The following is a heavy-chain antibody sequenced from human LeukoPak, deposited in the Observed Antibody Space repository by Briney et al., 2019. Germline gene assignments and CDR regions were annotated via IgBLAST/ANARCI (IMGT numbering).Heavy chain of an antibody. CDR1: GYTFTGYY. J-gene: IGHJ4*02. CDR2: INPNSGGT. CDR3: ARGPYDILTGYYFDY. Sequence: GASVTVSCKASGYTFTGYYMHWVRQAPRQGLEWRRWINPNSGGTNYAQKFQGRVTMTRDTSISTAYMELSRLRSDDTAVYYCARGPYDILTGYYFDYWGQGTLVTVSS. D-gene: IGHD3-9*01. V-gene: IGHV1-2*02.